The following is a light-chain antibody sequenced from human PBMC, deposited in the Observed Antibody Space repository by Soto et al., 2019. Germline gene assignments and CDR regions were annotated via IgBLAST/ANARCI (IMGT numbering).Light chain of an antibody. CDR1: QNVNNC. CDR2: GAS. J-gene: IGKJ1*01. V-gene: IGKV3-15*01. CDR3: LQDYNYPRT. Sequence: EIVLTHSPATLSLSPAERATLSCWASQNVNNCLAWYQRKPGQAPRLLIYGASTRATGIPARFSGSGSGTEFTLTISSLQPEDFATYYCLQDYNYPRTFGQGTKVDIK.